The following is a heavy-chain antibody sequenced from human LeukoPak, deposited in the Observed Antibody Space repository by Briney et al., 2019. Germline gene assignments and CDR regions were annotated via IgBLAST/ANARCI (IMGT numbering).Heavy chain of an antibody. CDR1: GFTFSSYS. V-gene: IGHV3-21*01. CDR2: ISSSSSYI. D-gene: IGHD4-17*01. CDR3: ARSRGDYVGRLFDY. Sequence: GGSLRLSCAASGFTFSSYSMNWVRQAPGKGLEWVSSISSSSSYIYYADSVKGRFTISRDNAKNSLYLQMNSLRAEDTAVYYCARSRGDYVGRLFDYWGQGTLVTVSS. J-gene: IGHJ4*02.